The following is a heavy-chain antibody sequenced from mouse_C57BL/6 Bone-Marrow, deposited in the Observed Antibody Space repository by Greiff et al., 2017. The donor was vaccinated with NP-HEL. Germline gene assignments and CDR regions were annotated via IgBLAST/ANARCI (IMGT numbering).Heavy chain of an antibody. D-gene: IGHD1-1*01. Sequence: QVQLQHPGAELVKPGASVKLSCKASGYTFTSYWMQWVKQRPGQGLEWIGEIDPSDSYTNSNQKFKGKATLTVDTSSRTAYMQRSSLTSEDSAVYYCAREDYYGSSSDYFDYWGQGTTLTVSS. CDR3: AREDYYGSSSDYFDY. J-gene: IGHJ2*01. CDR1: GYTFTSYW. CDR2: IDPSDSYT. V-gene: IGHV1-50*01.